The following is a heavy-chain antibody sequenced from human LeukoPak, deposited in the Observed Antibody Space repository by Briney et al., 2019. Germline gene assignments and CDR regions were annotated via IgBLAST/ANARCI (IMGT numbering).Heavy chain of an antibody. J-gene: IGHJ3*02. CDR2: IYTSGST. Sequence: SETLSLTCTVSGGSISSYYWSWIRQPAGKGLEWIGRIYTSGSTNYNPSLKSRVTMSVDTSKNQFSLKLSSVTAADTAVYYCARVKGRSGSYGGDAFDIWGQGTMVTVSS. CDR1: GGSISSYY. D-gene: IGHD1-26*01. CDR3: ARVKGRSGSYGGDAFDI. V-gene: IGHV4-4*07.